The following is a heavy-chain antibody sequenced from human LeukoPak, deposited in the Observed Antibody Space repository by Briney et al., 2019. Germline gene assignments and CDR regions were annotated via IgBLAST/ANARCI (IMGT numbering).Heavy chain of an antibody. J-gene: IGHJ6*02. CDR1: GGPISSYY. CDR2: IYYSGST. V-gene: IGHV4-59*01. Sequence: SETLSLTCTVSGGPISSYYWSWIRQPPGKGLEWIGYIYYSGSTNYNPSLKSRVTISVDTSKNQFSLKLSSVTAADTAVYYCARDRGYSYGYAYYYYGMDVWGQGTTVTVSS. CDR3: ARDRGYSYGYAYYYYGMDV. D-gene: IGHD5-18*01.